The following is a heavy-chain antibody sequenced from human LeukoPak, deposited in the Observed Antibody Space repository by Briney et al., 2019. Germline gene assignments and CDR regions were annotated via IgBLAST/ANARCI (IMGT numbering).Heavy chain of an antibody. CDR1: GFTFSSYW. V-gene: IGHV3-74*01. CDR2: INSDGSST. CDR3: AKFSSDTNYYYGMDV. D-gene: IGHD6-6*01. J-gene: IGHJ6*02. Sequence: GGSLRLSCAASGFTFSSYWMHWVRQAPGKGLVWVSRINSDGSSTGYADSVKGRFTISRDNAKNTLYLQMNSLRAEDTALYYCAKFSSDTNYYYGMDVWGPGTTVTVSS.